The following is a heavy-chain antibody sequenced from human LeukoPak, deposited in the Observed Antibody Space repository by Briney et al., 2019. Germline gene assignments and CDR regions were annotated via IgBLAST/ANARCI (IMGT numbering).Heavy chain of an antibody. CDR2: FDPEDGET. D-gene: IGHD1-26*01. Sequence: VASVKVSCKVSGYTLTELSMHWVRQAPGKGLEWMGGFDPEDGETIYAQKFQGRVTMTEDTSTDTAYMELSSLRSEDTAVYYCATTGGSYYPFDYWGQGTLVTVSS. V-gene: IGHV1-24*01. CDR1: GYTLTELS. CDR3: ATTGGSYYPFDY. J-gene: IGHJ4*02.